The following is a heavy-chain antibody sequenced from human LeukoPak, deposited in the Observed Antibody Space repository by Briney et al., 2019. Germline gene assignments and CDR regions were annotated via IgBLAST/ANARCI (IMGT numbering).Heavy chain of an antibody. D-gene: IGHD6-25*01. V-gene: IGHV1-8*03. CDR1: GYTFSNND. Sequence: ASVKVSCKASGYTFSNNDINWVRQATGQGLEWMGWMNPISGNTGFAQKFQGRVSITRITSISTAHMEMCSLRSDDTAVYYCVRGAKCSGADCDSTKEYVYYFDYWGQGTLVTVSS. CDR3: VRGAKCSGADCDSTKEYVYYFDY. J-gene: IGHJ4*02. CDR2: MNPISGNT.